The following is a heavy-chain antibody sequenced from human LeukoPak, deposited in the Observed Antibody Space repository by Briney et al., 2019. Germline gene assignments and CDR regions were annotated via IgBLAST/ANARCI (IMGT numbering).Heavy chain of an antibody. Sequence: ASVKVSCKASGYTFTSYGISWVRQAPGQGLEWMGWISAYNGNTNYAQKLQGRVTMTTDTSTSTAYMELSSLRSEDTAVYYCARGRRIAAAGSGRGRVFDYWGQGTLVTVSS. CDR1: GYTFTSYG. D-gene: IGHD6-13*01. CDR3: ARGRRIAAAGSGRGRVFDY. V-gene: IGHV1-18*01. CDR2: ISAYNGNT. J-gene: IGHJ4*02.